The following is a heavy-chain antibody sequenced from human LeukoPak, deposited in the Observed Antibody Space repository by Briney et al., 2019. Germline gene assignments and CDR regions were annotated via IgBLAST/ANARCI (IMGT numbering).Heavy chain of an antibody. CDR3: TTDRSRYKSIYYGRFDY. D-gene: IGHD1-14*01. CDR2: IKWKTDRMTT. J-gene: IGHJ4*02. V-gene: IGHV3-15*01. Sequence: GGSLRLSCAASGFTFSNAWMNCVREGRGKGREWVGRIKWKTDRMTTEYSAGVIGRLNIPIDDSKISLYLQLKSLNTEYSSVYYCTTDRSRYKSIYYGRFDYWGKGTLVTVSS. CDR1: GFTFSNAW.